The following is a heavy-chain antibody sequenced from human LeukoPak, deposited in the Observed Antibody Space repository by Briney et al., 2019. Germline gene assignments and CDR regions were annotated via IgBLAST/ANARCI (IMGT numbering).Heavy chain of an antibody. V-gene: IGHV3-30-3*01. Sequence: GGSLRLSCAASGFTFSSQAMHWVRQAPGKGLEWVAVISSKGDKKYYADSVKGRFTISRDNSENTLFLQMNSLRDVDTAVYYCVRAVGSRPGLFDYWGQGALVTVSS. CDR2: ISSKGDKK. J-gene: IGHJ4*02. CDR3: VRAVGSRPGLFDY. CDR1: GFTFSSQA. D-gene: IGHD1-26*01.